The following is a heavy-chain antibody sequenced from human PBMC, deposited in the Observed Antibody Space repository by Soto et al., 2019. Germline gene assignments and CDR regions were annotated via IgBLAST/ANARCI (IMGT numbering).Heavy chain of an antibody. V-gene: IGHV5-51*01. CDR1: GYSFTSYW. J-gene: IGHJ6*02. Sequence: GESLKISCKGSGYSFTSYWIGWVRQMPGKGLEWMGIIYPGDSDTRYSPSFQGQVTISADKSISTAYLQWSSLKASDTAMYYCARKGGEWLNYYYYGMDVWGQGTTVTVSS. CDR3: ARKGGEWLNYYYYGMDV. D-gene: IGHD3-16*01. CDR2: IYPGDSDT.